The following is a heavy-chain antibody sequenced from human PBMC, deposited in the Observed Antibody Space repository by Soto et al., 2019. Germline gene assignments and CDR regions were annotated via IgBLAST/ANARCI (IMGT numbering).Heavy chain of an antibody. D-gene: IGHD3-10*01. V-gene: IGHV3-23*01. CDR3: TTVSVSPRTPGQTEYFQA. CDR1: GFTFSSYA. J-gene: IGHJ1*01. CDR2: VSGSGGST. Sequence: PGGSLRLSCAASGFTFSSYAMSWVRQAPGKGLEWVSAVSGSGGSTYNADSVKGRFTISRDNAKNMVYLQMDSLRVEDTAVYYCTTVSVSPRTPGQTEYFQAWGQGTPVTISS.